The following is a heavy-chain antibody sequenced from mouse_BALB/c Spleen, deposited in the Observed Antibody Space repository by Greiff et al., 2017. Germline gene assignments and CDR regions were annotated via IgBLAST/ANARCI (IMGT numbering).Heavy chain of an antibody. CDR1: GFTFSSYG. CDR2: INSNGGST. D-gene: IGHD2-1*01. J-gene: IGHJ4*01. V-gene: IGHV5-6-3*01. Sequence: DVQLVESGGGLVQPGGSLKLSCAASGFTFSSYGMSWVRQTPDKRLELVATINSNGGSTYYPDSVKGRFTISRDNAKNTLYLQMSSLKSEDTAMYYCARAYGNYDAMDYWGQGTSVTVSS. CDR3: ARAYGNYDAMDY.